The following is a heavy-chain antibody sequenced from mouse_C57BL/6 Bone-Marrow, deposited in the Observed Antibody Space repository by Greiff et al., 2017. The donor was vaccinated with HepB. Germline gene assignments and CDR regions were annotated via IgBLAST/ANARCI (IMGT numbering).Heavy chain of an antibody. CDR3: ARPPNYYGSSYPVYFDY. D-gene: IGHD1-1*01. Sequence: EVKLMESGGGLVKPGGSLKLSCAASGFTFSDYGMHWVRQAPEKGLEWVAYISSGSSTIYYADTVKGRFTISRDNAKNTLFLQMTSLRSEDTAMYYCARPPNYYGSSYPVYFDYWGQGTTLTVSS. CDR1: GFTFSDYG. V-gene: IGHV5-17*01. CDR2: ISSGSSTI. J-gene: IGHJ2*01.